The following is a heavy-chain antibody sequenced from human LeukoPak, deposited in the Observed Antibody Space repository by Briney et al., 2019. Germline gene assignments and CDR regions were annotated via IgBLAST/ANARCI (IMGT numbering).Heavy chain of an antibody. D-gene: IGHD2-2*01. J-gene: IGHJ4*02. CDR2: IIPIFGTA. V-gene: IGHV1-69*13. CDR1: GGTFSSYA. Sequence: SVKVSSKASGGTFSSYAISWVRQAPGQGLEWMGGIIPIFGTANYAQKFQGRVTITADECTSTAYTELSSLRSEDTAVYYCATGSLDIVVVPPDYWGQGSLVSVCS. CDR3: ATGSLDIVVVPPDY.